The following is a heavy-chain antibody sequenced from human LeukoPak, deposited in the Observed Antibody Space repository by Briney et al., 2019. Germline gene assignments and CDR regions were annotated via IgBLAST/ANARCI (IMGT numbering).Heavy chain of an antibody. V-gene: IGHV1-18*01. J-gene: IGHJ4*02. CDR2: ISPYNDNT. CDR3: ARDKTEWAPSSVSFDY. Sequence: ASVKVSCKASGYTFTSYGISWVRQAPGQGLEWMGWISPYNDNTNYAQKFQGRVTMTTDTSTSTAYMELRSLRSDDTAVYYCARDKTEWAPSSVSFDYWGQGTLVTVSS. D-gene: IGHD3-3*01. CDR1: GYTFTSYG.